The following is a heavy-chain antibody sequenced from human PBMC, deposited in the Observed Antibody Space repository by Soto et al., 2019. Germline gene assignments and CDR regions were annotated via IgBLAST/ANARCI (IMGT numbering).Heavy chain of an antibody. CDR2: INPNSGGT. D-gene: IGHD5-12*01. CDR3: ARGGIVATIPYYYYYGMDV. J-gene: IGHJ6*02. CDR1: GYTFTCYY. V-gene: IGHV1-2*04. Sequence: XSVKVCCKASGYTFTCYYMHWVRQAPGQGLEWVGWINPNSGGTNYAQKFQGWVTMTRDTSISTAYMELSRLRSDDTAVYYCARGGIVATIPYYYYYGMDVWGQGTTVTVSS.